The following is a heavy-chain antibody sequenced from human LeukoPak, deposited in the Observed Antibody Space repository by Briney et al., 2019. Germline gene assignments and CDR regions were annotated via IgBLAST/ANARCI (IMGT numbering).Heavy chain of an antibody. D-gene: IGHD3-10*01. J-gene: IGHJ5*02. V-gene: IGHV3-23*01. CDR2: ISGSGGST. Sequence: GGSLRLSCAASGFTFSSYAMSWVRQAPGKGLEWVSAISGSGGSTYYADSVKGRFTISRDNSKNTLYLQMNSLRAEDTAVYYCAKVEDYYGSGSYFTWGQGTLVTVSS. CDR3: AKVEDYYGSGSYFT. CDR1: GFTFSSYA.